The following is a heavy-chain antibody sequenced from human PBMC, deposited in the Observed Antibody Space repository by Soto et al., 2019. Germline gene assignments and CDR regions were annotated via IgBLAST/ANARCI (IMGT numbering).Heavy chain of an antibody. J-gene: IGHJ6*02. V-gene: IGHV1-18*04. D-gene: IGHD3-10*01. CDR2: ISGYNGNT. Sequence: QVQLVQSGAEVKKPGASVKVSCKASGYTCTSYGVSWVRQAPGQGLEWMGWISGYNGNTNYAQKLQGRVTMTTDTSTSTAYMQLRSLRFDDTAVYYCARAGKYYYGSGSPYYYGMDVWGQGITVTVSS. CDR3: ARAGKYYYGSGSPYYYGMDV. CDR1: GYTCTSYG.